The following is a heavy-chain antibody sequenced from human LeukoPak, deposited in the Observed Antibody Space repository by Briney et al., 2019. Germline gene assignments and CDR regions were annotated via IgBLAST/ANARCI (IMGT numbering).Heavy chain of an antibody. V-gene: IGHV5-51*01. D-gene: IGHD6-19*01. CDR3: ARLGPAYSSGWYYYYYMDV. CDR1: EDSFTNYW. Sequence: GESLKISCKGSEDSFTNYWIGWVRQMPGKGLEWMGIIYPGDSDTRYSPSLQGQVTISADKSISTAYLQWSSLKASDTAMYYCARLGPAYSSGWYYYYYMDVWGKGTTVTISS. J-gene: IGHJ6*03. CDR2: IYPGDSDT.